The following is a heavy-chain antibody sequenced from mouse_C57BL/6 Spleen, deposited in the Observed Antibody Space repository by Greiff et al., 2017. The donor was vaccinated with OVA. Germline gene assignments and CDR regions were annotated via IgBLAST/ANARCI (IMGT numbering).Heavy chain of an antibody. Sequence: VKLQQPGAELVMPGASVKLSCKASGYTFTSYWMHWVKQRPGQGLEWIGEIDPSDSYTNYNQKFKGKSSLTVDKSSSTAYMQLSSLTSEDSAVYYCARGMVTAGDYWGQGTTLTVSS. D-gene: IGHD2-2*01. V-gene: IGHV1-69*01. CDR3: ARGMVTAGDY. CDR1: GYTFTSYW. J-gene: IGHJ2*01. CDR2: IDPSDSYT.